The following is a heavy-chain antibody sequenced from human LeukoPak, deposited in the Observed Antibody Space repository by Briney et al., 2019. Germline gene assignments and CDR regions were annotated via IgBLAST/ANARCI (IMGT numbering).Heavy chain of an antibody. V-gene: IGHV3-53*01. CDR3: ARRYSSAWSFDY. D-gene: IGHD6-19*01. Sequence: PGGSLRLSCAASGFTVSSNYMSWVRQDPGKGLEWVSVIYSGGSTYYADSVKGRFTISRDNSKNTLYLQMNSLRAEDTAVYYCARRYSSAWSFDYWGQGTLVTVSS. J-gene: IGHJ4*02. CDR2: IYSGGST. CDR1: GFTVSSNY.